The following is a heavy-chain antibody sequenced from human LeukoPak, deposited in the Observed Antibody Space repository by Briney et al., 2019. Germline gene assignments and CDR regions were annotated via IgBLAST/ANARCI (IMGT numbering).Heavy chain of an antibody. D-gene: IGHD3-3*02. CDR1: GGSISSGDYY. J-gene: IGHJ2*01. CDR3: ARDPLTIRGSYFDL. CDR2: IYYSGST. Sequence: SETLSLTCTVPGGSISSGDYYWSWIRQPPGKGLEWIGYIYYSGSTYYNPSLKSRVTISVDTSKNQFSLKLSSVTAADTAVYYCARDPLTIRGSYFDLWGRGTLVTVSS. V-gene: IGHV4-30-4*08.